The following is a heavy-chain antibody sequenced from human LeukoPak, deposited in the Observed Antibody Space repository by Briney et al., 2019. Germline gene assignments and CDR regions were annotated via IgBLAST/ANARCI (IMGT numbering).Heavy chain of an antibody. CDR2: INPNSGDT. D-gene: IGHD5-18*01. CDR3: AREHTYGVHNSFDI. J-gene: IGHJ3*02. Sequence: LGASVKVSCKASGYTFTGYYIYRVRQAPGQGLEWMVWINPNSGDTKYAQDFQGRVTMTRDTSITTAYVEVSRLRSDDTAIYYCAREHTYGVHNSFDIGGQGPSVTVSS. CDR1: GYTFTGYY. V-gene: IGHV1-2*03.